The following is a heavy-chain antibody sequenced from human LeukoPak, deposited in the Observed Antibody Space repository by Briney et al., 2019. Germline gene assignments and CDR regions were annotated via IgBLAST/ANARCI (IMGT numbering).Heavy chain of an antibody. J-gene: IGHJ6*03. CDR1: GFTFSSYS. CDR2: ISSSSSTI. CDR3: ARSYSSGWRHYYYYYMDV. Sequence: PGGSLRLSCAASGFTFSSYSMNWVRQAPGKGLEWVSYISSSSSTIYYADSVKGRFTISRDNAKNSLYLQMNSLRAEDTAVYYCARSYSSGWRHYYYYYMDVWGKGTTVTVSS. D-gene: IGHD6-25*01. V-gene: IGHV3-48*01.